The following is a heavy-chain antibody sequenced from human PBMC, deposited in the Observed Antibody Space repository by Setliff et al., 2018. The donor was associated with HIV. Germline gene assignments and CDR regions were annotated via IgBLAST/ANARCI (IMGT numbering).Heavy chain of an antibody. V-gene: IGHV3-48*04. Sequence: GSLRLSCEASGFTFSTYSMNWVRQAPGKGLEWVSYISGSGSAMYYADSVEGRFTISRDNAKNSLYLQMNSLRAEDTAVYHCARGHYFKDVWGQGTTVTVSS. CDR1: GFTFSTYS. J-gene: IGHJ6*02. CDR3: ARGHYFKDV. D-gene: IGHD3-22*01. CDR2: ISGSGSAM.